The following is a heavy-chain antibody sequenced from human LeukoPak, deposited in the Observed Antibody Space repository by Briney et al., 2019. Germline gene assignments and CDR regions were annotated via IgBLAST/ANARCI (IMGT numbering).Heavy chain of an antibody. CDR1: GGTFSSYA. V-gene: IGHV1-69*05. CDR2: IIPIFGTA. J-gene: IGHJ6*03. CDR3: ASSRDGYNGYYYYYYMDI. Sequence: SVKVSCKASGGTFSSYAISWVRQAPGQGLEWMGGIIPIFGTANYAQKFQGRVTITTDESTSTAYMELSSLRSEDTAVYYCASSRDGYNGYYYYYYMDIWGKGTTVTVSS. D-gene: IGHD5-24*01.